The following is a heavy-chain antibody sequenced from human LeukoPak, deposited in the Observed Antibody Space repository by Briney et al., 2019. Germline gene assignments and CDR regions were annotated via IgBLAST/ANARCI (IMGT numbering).Heavy chain of an antibody. J-gene: IGHJ5*02. D-gene: IGHD7-27*01. CDR3: AKGQLGIQSSKWFDP. CDR1: GFTFSSYA. Sequence: GGSLRLSCAASGFTFSSYAMSWVRQAPGKGLEWVSAISGSGGSTYYADSMKGRFTISRDNSKNTLYLQMDSLRPEDTAVYYCAKGQLGIQSSKWFDPWGQGTLVTVSS. V-gene: IGHV3-23*01. CDR2: ISGSGGST.